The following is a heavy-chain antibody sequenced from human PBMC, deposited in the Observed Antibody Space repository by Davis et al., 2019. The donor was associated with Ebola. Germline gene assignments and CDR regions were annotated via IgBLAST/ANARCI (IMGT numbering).Heavy chain of an antibody. Sequence: GESLKISCAGSGFTFSAYSMNWVRQAPGKGLEWVSHISGSSNIIYYADSVKGRFTISRDNSKNTLYLQMSSLRAEDTAVYYCVKDNKFSSSWVFDYWGQGTLVTVSS. CDR1: GFTFSAYS. D-gene: IGHD6-13*01. CDR3: VKDNKFSSSWVFDY. J-gene: IGHJ4*02. V-gene: IGHV3-48*01. CDR2: ISGSSNII.